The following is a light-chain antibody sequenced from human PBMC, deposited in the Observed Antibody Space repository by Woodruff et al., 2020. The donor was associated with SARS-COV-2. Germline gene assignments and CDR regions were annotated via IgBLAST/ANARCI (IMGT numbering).Light chain of an antibody. V-gene: IGLV1-40*01. Sequence: QRVTISCTGSSSNIGAGYDVHWYQQLPGTAPKLLIYGNSNRPSGVPDRFSGSKSGTSASLAITGLQAEDEADYYCQSYDSSLSGYVFGTG. J-gene: IGLJ1*01. CDR3: QSYDSSLSGYV. CDR1: SSNIGAGYD. CDR2: GNS.